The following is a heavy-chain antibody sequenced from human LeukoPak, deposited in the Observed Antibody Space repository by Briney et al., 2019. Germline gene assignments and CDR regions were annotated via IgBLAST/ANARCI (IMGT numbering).Heavy chain of an antibody. CDR3: ARASKYQLLLSGADAFDI. CDR1: GDSVSSNSAA. Sequence: SQTLSLTCAISGDSVSSNSAAWNWIRQSPSRGLEWLGRTYYRSKWYNDYAVSVKSRITINPDTSKNQFSLQLNSVTPEDTAVYYCARASKYQLLLSGADAFDIWGQGTMVTVSS. CDR2: TYYRSKWYN. V-gene: IGHV6-1*01. D-gene: IGHD2-2*01. J-gene: IGHJ3*02.